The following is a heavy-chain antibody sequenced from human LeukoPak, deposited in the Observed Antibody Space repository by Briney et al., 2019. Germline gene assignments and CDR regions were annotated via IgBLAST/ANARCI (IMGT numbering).Heavy chain of an antibody. CDR1: GGSISSSSYY. CDR3: TRELSGSQDY. Sequence: SETLSLTCTISGGSISSSSYYWGWIRQPPGKGLEWIGSIYYSGSTYYNPSLKSRVTISVDTSKKQFSLKVSSVTAADTAVYYCTRELSGSQDYWGQGTLVTVSS. CDR2: IYYSGST. D-gene: IGHD3-22*01. J-gene: IGHJ4*02. V-gene: IGHV4-39*07.